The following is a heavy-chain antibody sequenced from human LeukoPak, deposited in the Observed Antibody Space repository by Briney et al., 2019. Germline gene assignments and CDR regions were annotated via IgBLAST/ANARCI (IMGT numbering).Heavy chain of an antibody. Sequence: SETLSLTCSVSGGSINSYHWNWIRQPPGKGLEWIGHIYHNGNTNYNPSLKTRVTISVDTSKNQFSLNLTSVTAEDTAVYYCARGCSTASCQSWFDPWGQGTQVTVSS. CDR2: IYHNGNT. D-gene: IGHD2-2*01. CDR1: GGSINSYH. V-gene: IGHV4-59*01. J-gene: IGHJ5*02. CDR3: ARGCSTASCQSWFDP.